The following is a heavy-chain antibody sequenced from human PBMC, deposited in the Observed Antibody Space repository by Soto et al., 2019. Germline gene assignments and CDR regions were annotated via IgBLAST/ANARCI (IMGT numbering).Heavy chain of an antibody. CDR2: LSASGGST. CDR3: ARPLHVWGASGGYLQYYMDV. CDR1: GFTFSAYA. D-gene: IGHD3-16*01. Sequence: GGSLRLSCAASGFTFSAYAMRWVRQAPGTGLEWVSSLSASGGSTFYAGSVKGRFTISRDNSKNTLYLQMNGLRAEDTAVYYCARPLHVWGASGGYLQYYMDVWGKGTTVTVSS. J-gene: IGHJ6*03. V-gene: IGHV3-23*01.